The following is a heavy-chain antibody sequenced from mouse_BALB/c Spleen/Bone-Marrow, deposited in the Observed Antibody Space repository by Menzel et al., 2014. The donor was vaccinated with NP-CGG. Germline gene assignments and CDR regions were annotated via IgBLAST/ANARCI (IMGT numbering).Heavy chain of an antibody. D-gene: IGHD1-1*01. V-gene: IGHV1S41*01. Sequence: DLVKPGASVKLSCRASGYTFTSYWINWIKQRPGQSLEWIGRIAPGSGSTYYNEMFKGKATLTVDTSSSTAYIQLSSLSSEDSAVYFCARESYYYENYAMDYWGQGTSVTVSS. CDR2: IAPGSGST. CDR1: GYTFTSYW. CDR3: ARESYYYENYAMDY. J-gene: IGHJ4*01.